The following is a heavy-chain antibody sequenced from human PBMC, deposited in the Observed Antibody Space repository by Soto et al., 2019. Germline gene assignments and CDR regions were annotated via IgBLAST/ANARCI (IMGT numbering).Heavy chain of an antibody. CDR3: ARIDGRGAGYFDY. D-gene: IGHD6-19*01. Sequence: SETLSLTCTVSGGSMSSYYWSWIRQPPGKGLEWIGYIYYSGSTKYNPSLKSRVTISVDTSKNQFSLKLSSVTAADTAVYYCARIDGRGAGYFDYWGQGTLVTVSS. CDR1: GGSMSSYY. J-gene: IGHJ4*02. V-gene: IGHV4-59*01. CDR2: IYYSGST.